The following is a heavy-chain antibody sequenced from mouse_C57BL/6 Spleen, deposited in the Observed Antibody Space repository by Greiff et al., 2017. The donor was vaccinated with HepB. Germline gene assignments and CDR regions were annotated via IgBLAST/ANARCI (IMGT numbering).Heavy chain of an antibody. CDR1: GYTFTSYW. Sequence: QVQLQQPGAELVKPGASVKLSCKASGYTFTSYWMHWVKQRPGQGLEWIGMIHPNSGSTNYNEKFKSKAKLTVDKSSSTAYMQLRSLTSEDSAVYYCARSGENPWFAYWGQGTLVTVSA. CDR3: ARSGENPWFAY. J-gene: IGHJ3*01. D-gene: IGHD3-1*01. CDR2: IHPNSGST. V-gene: IGHV1-64*01.